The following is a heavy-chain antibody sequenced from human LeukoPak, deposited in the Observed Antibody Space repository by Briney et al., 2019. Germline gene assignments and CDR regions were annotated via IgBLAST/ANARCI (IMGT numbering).Heavy chain of an antibody. CDR2: IKQDGSEK. CDR1: GFTFSSYW. CDR3: ARDHFGDYEHSFDY. D-gene: IGHD4-17*01. V-gene: IGHV3-7*01. Sequence: PGGSLRLSCAASGFTFSSYWMSWVRQAPGKGLEWVANIKQDGSEKYYVDSVKGRFTISRDNAKNSLYLQMNSLRAEDTAVYYCARDHFGDYEHSFDYWGQGTLVTVSS. J-gene: IGHJ4*02.